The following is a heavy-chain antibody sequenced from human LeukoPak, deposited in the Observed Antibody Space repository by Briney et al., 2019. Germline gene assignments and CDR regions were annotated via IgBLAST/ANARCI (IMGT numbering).Heavy chain of an antibody. Sequence: PSETLSLTCTVSGGSISSYYWSWIRQPPGKGLEWIGYIYYSGSTNYNPSLKSRVTISVDTSKNQFSLKLSSVTAADTAVYYCARVHYYDSSGALDIWGQGTMVTVSS. CDR2: IYYSGST. V-gene: IGHV4-59*08. CDR3: ARVHYYDSSGALDI. CDR1: GGSISSYY. D-gene: IGHD3-22*01. J-gene: IGHJ3*02.